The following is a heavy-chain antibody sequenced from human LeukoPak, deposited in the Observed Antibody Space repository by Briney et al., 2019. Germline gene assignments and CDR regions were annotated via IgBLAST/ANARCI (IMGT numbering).Heavy chain of an antibody. V-gene: IGHV3-23*01. CDR3: AKGHTGYFFTIDN. J-gene: IGHJ4*02. CDR1: GFIFSSYA. CDR2: ISGGADTI. D-gene: IGHD5-12*01. Sequence: TGGSLRLSCAVSGFIFSSYAMSWVRQAPGKGLEWVSAISGGADTIYYADSVRGRFTISRDNSKNTLYLQMNSLRAEDTAVYYCAKGHTGYFFTIDNWGQGTLVTVSS.